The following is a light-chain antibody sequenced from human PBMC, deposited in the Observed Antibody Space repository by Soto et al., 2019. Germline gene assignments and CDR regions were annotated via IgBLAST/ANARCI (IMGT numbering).Light chain of an antibody. J-gene: IGKJ4*01. CDR2: TAS. Sequence: AIQMTQSPSSLSASVGDRVTITCRASQDIRNDLGWFQQKPGKAPKLLINTASTLQSGVSSRFSGSGSGTDFTLTISSLQPEDFATYYCQQRINWPLTFGGGTKVDIK. CDR1: QDIRND. V-gene: IGKV1-6*01. CDR3: QQRINWPLT.